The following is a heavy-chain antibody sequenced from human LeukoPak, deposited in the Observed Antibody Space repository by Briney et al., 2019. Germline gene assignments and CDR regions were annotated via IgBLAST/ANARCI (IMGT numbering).Heavy chain of an antibody. CDR1: GFTLSSNY. CDR2: IYSGGST. V-gene: IGHV3-53*01. D-gene: IGHD5-18*01. CDR3: ARENTAMAYFDY. J-gene: IGHJ4*02. Sequence: GGSLRLSCAASGFTLSSNYMSWVRQAPGKGLGWVSVIYSGGSTYYADSVKGRFTISRDNSKNTLYHQMNSLRAGDTAVYYCARENTAMAYFDYWGQGTLVTVSS.